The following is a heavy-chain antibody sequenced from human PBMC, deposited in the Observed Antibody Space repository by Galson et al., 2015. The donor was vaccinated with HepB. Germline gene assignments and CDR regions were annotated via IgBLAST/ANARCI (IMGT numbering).Heavy chain of an antibody. Sequence: TLSLTCSVSGASITSTNYYWGWIRQPPGKGLEWIGSIFSGVTTYYNPSLKSRATISVDTSKNHFSLKLKTVTAADMAVYFCARIQVGATGVESWGQGSLVTVSS. J-gene: IGHJ4*02. V-gene: IGHV4-39*02. D-gene: IGHD1-26*01. CDR2: IFSGVTT. CDR1: GASITSTNYY. CDR3: ARIQVGATGVES.